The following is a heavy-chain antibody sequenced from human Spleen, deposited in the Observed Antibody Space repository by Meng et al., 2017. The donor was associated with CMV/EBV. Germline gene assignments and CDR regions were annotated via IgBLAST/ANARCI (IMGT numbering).Heavy chain of an antibody. CDR1: GFTFSSYG. CDR2: TSYDGSNR. Sequence: GGSLRLSCAASGFTFSSYGMHWVRQAPGKGLEWVAVTSYDGSNRYYAESVKGRFTFSRDNSKNTLYLQMNSLRVEDTAVYYCAREFAGWYLDYWGQGTLVTVSS. V-gene: IGHV3-30*19. D-gene: IGHD6-19*01. J-gene: IGHJ4*02. CDR3: AREFAGWYLDY.